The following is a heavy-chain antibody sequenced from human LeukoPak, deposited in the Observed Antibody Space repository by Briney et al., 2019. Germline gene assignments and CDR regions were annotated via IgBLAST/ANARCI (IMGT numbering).Heavy chain of an antibody. D-gene: IGHD2-2*01. CDR1: GGSMTHYF. CDR2: THTSGSP. V-gene: IGHV4-4*09. J-gene: IGHJ5*02. Sequence: SGTLSLTCTASGGSMTHYFWNWIRQPPGKGLEWIGYTHTSGSPDYSRSLKSRVTISLDTSKNQFSLMLSSVTAADTAVYFCARATQRYCSGTTCFPYWCDTWGQGTLATVSS. CDR3: ARATQRYCSGTTCFPYWCDT.